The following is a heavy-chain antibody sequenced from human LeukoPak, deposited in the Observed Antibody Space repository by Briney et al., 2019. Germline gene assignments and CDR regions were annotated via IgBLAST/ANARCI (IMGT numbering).Heavy chain of an antibody. V-gene: IGHV4-59*01. CDR3: ARVRGSYTDVDY. D-gene: IGHD1-26*01. CDR2: IYYSGST. J-gene: IGHJ4*02. CDR1: GGSISGYY. Sequence: SETLSLTCTVSGGSISGYYWSWIRQPPGKGLEWIGYIYYSGSTNYNPSLKSRVTISVDTSKNQFSLKLSSVTAADTAVYYCARVRGSYTDVDYWGQGTLVTVSS.